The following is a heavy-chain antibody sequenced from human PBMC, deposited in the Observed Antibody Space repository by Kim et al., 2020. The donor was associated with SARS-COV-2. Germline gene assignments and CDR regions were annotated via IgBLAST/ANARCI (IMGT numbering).Heavy chain of an antibody. V-gene: IGHV4-39*07. Sequence: SETLSLTCTVSSGSISSGQYYWGWIRQSPGKGLEWIGSIHHSGSRYYNPSLRSRVTISVDTSKNQFSLKLSSVTAADTAVYHCAREEQHLGNWFDPWGQGTLVTVSS. CDR2: IHHSGSR. CDR3: AREEQHLGNWFDP. D-gene: IGHD6-13*01. CDR1: SGSISSGQYY. J-gene: IGHJ5*02.